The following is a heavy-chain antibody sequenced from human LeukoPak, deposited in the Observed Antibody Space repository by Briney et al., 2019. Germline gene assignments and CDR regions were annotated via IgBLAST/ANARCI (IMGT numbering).Heavy chain of an antibody. Sequence: GESLKISCKGSGYSFTSYWIGWVRQMPGKGLEWVANIKQDGSEKYYVDSVKGRFTISRDNAKNSLYLQMNSLRAEDTAVYYCARDMGPGMDVWGQGTTVTVSS. V-gene: IGHV3-7*01. D-gene: IGHD3-10*01. J-gene: IGHJ6*02. CDR1: GYSFTSYW. CDR3: ARDMGPGMDV. CDR2: IKQDGSEK.